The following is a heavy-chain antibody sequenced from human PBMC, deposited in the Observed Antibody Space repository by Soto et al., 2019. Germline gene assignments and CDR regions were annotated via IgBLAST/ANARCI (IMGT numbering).Heavy chain of an antibody. D-gene: IGHD4-17*01. J-gene: IGHJ4*02. CDR3: ARGPDDSDVPRWDY. V-gene: IGHV1-46*02. CDR1: GYNFNQYY. Sequence: QVQLMQSGAEVMKPGASVRLSCETSGYNFNQYYIHWVRQAPGQGLEWMGIINLRGGTTEYAHKFRGRVTVTGDTSTSTAYRALRSLRSEDTAIYFCARGPDDSDVPRWDYWGQGTLVTVSS. CDR2: INLRGGTT.